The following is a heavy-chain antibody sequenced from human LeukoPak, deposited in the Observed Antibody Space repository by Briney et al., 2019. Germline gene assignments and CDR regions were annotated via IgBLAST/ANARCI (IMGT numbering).Heavy chain of an antibody. J-gene: IGHJ4*02. CDR3: ARVGDNFDY. CDR2: IYYSGST. Sequence: SETLSLTCTVSGGSISSYSWSWIRQPPGKGLEWIGYIYYSGSTNYNPSLKSRVTISVDTSKNQFSLKLSSVTAADTAVYYCARVGDNFDYWGQGTLVTVSS. D-gene: IGHD1-26*01. V-gene: IGHV4-59*01. CDR1: GGSISSYS.